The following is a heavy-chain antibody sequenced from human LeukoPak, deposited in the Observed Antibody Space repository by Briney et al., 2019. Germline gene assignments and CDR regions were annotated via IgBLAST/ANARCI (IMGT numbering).Heavy chain of an antibody. CDR2: IYSGGST. J-gene: IGHJ3*02. D-gene: IGHD3-10*01. V-gene: IGHV3-66*02. Sequence: GGSLRLSCAASGFTVSSNYMSWVRQAPGKGLEWVSVIYSGGSTYYADSVKGRFTISRDNSKNTLYLQTNSLRAEDMAVYYCARDRGPGMTSDAFDIWGQGTMVTVSS. CDR3: ARDRGPGMTSDAFDI. CDR1: GFTVSSNY.